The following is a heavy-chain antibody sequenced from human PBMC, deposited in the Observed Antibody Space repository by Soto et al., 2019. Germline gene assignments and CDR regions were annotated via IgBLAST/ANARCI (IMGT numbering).Heavy chain of an antibody. D-gene: IGHD3-10*01. V-gene: IGHV4-31*03. J-gene: IGHJ4*02. Sequence: QVQLQESGPGLVKPAQTPSLTCSLSGGSISSTGSYWSWVRQHPGKGLEFIGYIFYTGSTQYNPSLNSRISISVDTSKKQFSLKMTSVTAADTAVYYCARGYYGSGSYFQAFYDFWGQGTLVTVSS. CDR2: IFYTGST. CDR3: ARGYYGSGSYFQAFYDF. CDR1: GGSISSTGSY.